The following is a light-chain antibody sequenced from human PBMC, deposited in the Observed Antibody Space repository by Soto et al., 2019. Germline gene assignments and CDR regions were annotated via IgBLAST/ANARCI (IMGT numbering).Light chain of an antibody. CDR2: GAS. CDR3: HCYVNSPSTYT. V-gene: IGKV3-20*01. CDR1: QSVSNDY. J-gene: IGKJ2*01. Sequence: EIVLTQSPGTLSLSPGDRATLSCRASQSVSNDYLSCYQQKPGQAPRLLIYGASSRATGILDRFSGSGSGSELALTITIRKPQYFAVAYCHCYVNSPSTYTFGQGTKLEIK.